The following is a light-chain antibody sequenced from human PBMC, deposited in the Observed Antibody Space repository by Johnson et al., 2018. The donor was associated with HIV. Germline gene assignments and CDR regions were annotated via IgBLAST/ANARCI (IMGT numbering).Light chain of an antibody. V-gene: IGLV1-51*01. Sequence: QAVLTQPPSVSAAPGQKVTISCSGSNSNIGNNYVSWYQQLPGTAPKLLIYDNNKRPSGIPDRFSGSKSGTSATLGITGLQTGDEADYYCETWDRSLSGYYVFGTGTKLTVL. CDR2: DNN. J-gene: IGLJ1*01. CDR3: ETWDRSLSGYYV. CDR1: NSNIGNNY.